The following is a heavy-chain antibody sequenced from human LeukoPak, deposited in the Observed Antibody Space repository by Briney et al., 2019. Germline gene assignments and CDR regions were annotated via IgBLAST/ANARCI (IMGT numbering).Heavy chain of an antibody. CDR1: GGSFSGYY. CDR2: INHSGST. J-gene: IGHJ3*02. D-gene: IGHD3-22*01. CDR3: ARGRFYYDSSGYSTADAFDI. V-gene: IGHV4-34*01. Sequence: SETLSLTCAVYGGSFSGYYWSWLRQPPGKGLEWIGEINHSGSTNYNPSLKSRVTISVDTSKNQFSLKLSSVTAADTAVYYCARGRFYYDSSGYSTADAFDIWGQGTMVTVSS.